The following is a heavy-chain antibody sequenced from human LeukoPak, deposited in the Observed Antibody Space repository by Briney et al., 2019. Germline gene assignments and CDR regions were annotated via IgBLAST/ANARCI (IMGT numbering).Heavy chain of an antibody. D-gene: IGHD2-15*01. CDR2: IYYSGST. CDR3: ARQGCTGGSCWYFDY. J-gene: IGHJ4*02. Sequence: SETPSLTCTVSGGSISSSSYYWGWIRQPPGKGLEWIGSIYYSGSTYYNPSLKSRVTISVDTSKNQFSLKLSSVTAADTAVYYCARQGCTGGSCWYFDYWGQGTLVSVSS. CDR1: GGSISSSSYY. V-gene: IGHV4-39*01.